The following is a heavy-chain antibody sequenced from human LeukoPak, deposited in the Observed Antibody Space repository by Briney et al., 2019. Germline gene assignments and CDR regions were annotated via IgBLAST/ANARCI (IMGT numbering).Heavy chain of an antibody. D-gene: IGHD4-17*01. CDR3: AKALYGDYGRFDY. CDR1: GFTFSTYA. CDR2: ISDGGSDT. J-gene: IGHJ4*02. V-gene: IGHV3-23*01. Sequence: GGSLRLSCAASGFTFSTYAMSWVRQAPGKGLDWVSTISDGGSDTHYADSVKGRFTISRDNSKNTVYLQINSLRAEDTSVYYCAKALYGDYGRFDYWGQGTLVTVSS.